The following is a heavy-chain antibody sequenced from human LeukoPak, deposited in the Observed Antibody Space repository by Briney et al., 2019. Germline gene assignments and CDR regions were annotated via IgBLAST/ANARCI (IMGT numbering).Heavy chain of an antibody. V-gene: IGHV4-59*01. J-gene: IGHJ4*02. CDR2: IYYSGST. CDR1: GGSISTYY. CDR3: ARAPFFDY. Sequence: SETLSLTCTVSGGSISTYYWSWIRQPPGKGLEWIGYIYYSGSTNYNPSLKSRVTISVDTSKNQFSLKLSSVTAADTAVYYCARAPFFDYWGQGTLVTVSS.